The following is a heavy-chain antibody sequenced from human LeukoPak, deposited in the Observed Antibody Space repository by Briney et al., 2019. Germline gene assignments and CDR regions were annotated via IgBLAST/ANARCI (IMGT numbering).Heavy chain of an antibody. Sequence: SGRSLRLSCAASGFTFSSYGMHWVRQAPGKGLEWVAVISYDGSNKYFADSVKGRFTISRDNSKNTLYLQMNSLRAEDTAVYYCARDLGTVDYWGQGTLVTVSS. V-gene: IGHV3-30*03. J-gene: IGHJ4*02. CDR1: GFTFSSYG. CDR2: ISYDGSNK. D-gene: IGHD1-14*01. CDR3: ARDLGTVDY.